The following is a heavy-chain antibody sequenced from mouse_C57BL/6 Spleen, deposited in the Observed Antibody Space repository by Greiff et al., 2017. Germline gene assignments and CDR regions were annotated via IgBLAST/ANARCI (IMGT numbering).Heavy chain of an antibody. CDR3: AIYYGSSPFAY. V-gene: IGHV3-6*01. CDR2: ISYDGSN. CDR1: GYSITSGYY. Sequence: DVQLQESGPGLVKPSQSLSLTCSVTGYSITSGYYWNWIRQFPGNKLEWMGYISYDGSNNYNPSLKNRISITRDTSKNQFFLKLNSVTTEDTATYYCAIYYGSSPFAYWGQGTLVTVSA. D-gene: IGHD1-1*01. J-gene: IGHJ3*01.